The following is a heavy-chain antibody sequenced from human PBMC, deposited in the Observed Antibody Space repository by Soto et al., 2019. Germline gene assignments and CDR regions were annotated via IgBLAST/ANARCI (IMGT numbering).Heavy chain of an antibody. Sequence: QVQLVQSGAEVKKPGASVKVSCKASGYAFSFYYMHWVRQAPGQGLEWMGVIDPSGGSTSYAQKFQGRVTMTRDTSTSTVYMELSSLRSEDTAVYYCARVGFYGTGTYYGLGDFWGQGTLVTVSS. J-gene: IGHJ4*02. CDR3: ARVGFYGTGTYYGLGDF. CDR2: IDPSGGST. D-gene: IGHD3-10*01. CDR1: GYAFSFYY. V-gene: IGHV1-46*01.